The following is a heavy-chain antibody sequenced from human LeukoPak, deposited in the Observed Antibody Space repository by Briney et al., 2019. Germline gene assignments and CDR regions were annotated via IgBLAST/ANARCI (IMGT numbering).Heavy chain of an antibody. J-gene: IGHJ3*02. Sequence: PGGSLRLSCAASGFTFSSYSMNWVRQAPGKGLEWGSSISSSSYIYYADSVKRRFTISRDNAKNSLYLQMHSMRAEDTAVYYCERLGGVHAFDIWGQGTMVTVSS. CDR2: ISSSSYI. CDR3: ERLGGVHAFDI. CDR1: GFTFSSYS. D-gene: IGHD2-8*01. V-gene: IGHV3-21*01.